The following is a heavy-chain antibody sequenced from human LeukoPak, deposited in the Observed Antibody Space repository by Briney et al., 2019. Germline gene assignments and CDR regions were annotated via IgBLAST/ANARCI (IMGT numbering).Heavy chain of an antibody. CDR3: AELGITMIGGV. D-gene: IGHD3-10*02. CDR1: GFTFSSYE. Sequence: GGSLRLSCAASGFTFSSYEMNWVRQAPGEGLEWVSYISSSGSTIYYADSVKGRFTISRDNAKNSLYLQMDSLRAEDTAVYYCAELGITMIGGVWGKGTTVTISS. CDR2: ISSSGSTI. V-gene: IGHV3-48*03. J-gene: IGHJ6*04.